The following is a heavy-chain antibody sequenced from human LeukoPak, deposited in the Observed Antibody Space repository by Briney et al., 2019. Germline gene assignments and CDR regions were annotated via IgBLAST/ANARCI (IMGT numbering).Heavy chain of an antibody. J-gene: IGHJ4*02. CDR2: IRYDGSDK. CDR1: GFTFSSYG. V-gene: IGHV3-30*02. Sequence: GGSLRLSCAASGFTFSSYGMHWVRLAPGKGLEWVGFIRYDGSDKYYADSVKGRFTISRDNPKNTLYLQVNSLRAEDTAVYYCAKDSWEVGATSEIDYWGQGTLVTVSS. D-gene: IGHD1-26*01. CDR3: AKDSWEVGATSEIDY.